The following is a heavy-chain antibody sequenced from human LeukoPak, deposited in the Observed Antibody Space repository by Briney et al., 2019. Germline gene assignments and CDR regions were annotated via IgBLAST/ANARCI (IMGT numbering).Heavy chain of an antibody. CDR2: ISSSGSTI. V-gene: IGHV3-11*01. J-gene: IGHJ4*02. CDR3: ARDLHFFITHGGYYFDY. CDR1: GFTFSDYY. Sequence: GGSLRLSCAASGFTFSDYYISWIRQAPGKGPEWVSYISSSGSTIYYADSVKGRFTISRDNAKNSLYLQMNSLRAEDTAVYYCARDLHFFITHGGYYFDYWGQGTLVTVSS. D-gene: IGHD2-8*01.